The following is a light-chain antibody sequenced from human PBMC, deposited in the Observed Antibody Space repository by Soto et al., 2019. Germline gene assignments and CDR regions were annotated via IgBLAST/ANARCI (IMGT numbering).Light chain of an antibody. J-gene: IGKJ1*01. CDR3: QHFGNSLWT. CDR2: GAS. Sequence: IVLTQSPGTLSLSPGERATLSCRASQSVASRNLARYQQKSGQAPRLLIYGASSRAIHTPDRFSGSGSGTDFTLTISGLEPEDFAVYYCQHFGNSLWTFGQVTKVDIK. CDR1: QSVASRN. V-gene: IGKV3-20*01.